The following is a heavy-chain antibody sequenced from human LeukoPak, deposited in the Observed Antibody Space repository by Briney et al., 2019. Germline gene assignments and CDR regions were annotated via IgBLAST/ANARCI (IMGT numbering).Heavy chain of an antibody. CDR3: ARSPGPGTLDN. CDR2: ISSSGGHT. V-gene: IGHV3-11*06. D-gene: IGHD6-13*01. J-gene: IGHJ4*02. Sequence: GGSLRLSCAASGFTFNDYYMSWIRQAPGKGLEWVSFISSSGGHTNYADSVKGRFTISRDNAKNSLYLQMNSLRAEDTAVYCCARSPGPGTLDNWGQGTLVTVSS. CDR1: GFTFNDYY.